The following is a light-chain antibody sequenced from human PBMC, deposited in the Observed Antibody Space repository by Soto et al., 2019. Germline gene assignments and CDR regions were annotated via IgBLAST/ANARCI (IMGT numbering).Light chain of an antibody. CDR1: QSISGK. CDR2: GTS. CDR3: QQYDNWPIT. J-gene: IGKJ5*01. Sequence: ETVMTQYPATLSVSPGERATLSCRASQSISGKVAGCQQKPGQGPRLLIYGTSTRATGIPARFSGSGSATEFTLTISSLRSEDFAVYYCQQYDNWPITFGQGTRLEIK. V-gene: IGKV3-15*01.